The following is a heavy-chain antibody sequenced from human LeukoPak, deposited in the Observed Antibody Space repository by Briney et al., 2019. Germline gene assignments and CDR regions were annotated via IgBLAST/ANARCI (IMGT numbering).Heavy chain of an antibody. CDR1: GFTFSSYA. D-gene: IGHD1-26*01. CDR2: ISYDGSNK. CDR3: AKVSAWAMVGATYFDY. V-gene: IGHV3-30-3*01. Sequence: PGRSLRLSCAASGFTFSSYAMHWVRQAPGKGLEWVAVISYDGSNKYYADSVKGRFTISRDNSKNTLYLQMNSLRAEDTAVYYCAKVSAWAMVGATYFDYWGQGTLVTVSS. J-gene: IGHJ4*02.